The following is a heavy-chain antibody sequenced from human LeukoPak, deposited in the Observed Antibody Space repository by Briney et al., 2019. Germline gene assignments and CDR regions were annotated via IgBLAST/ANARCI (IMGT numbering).Heavy chain of an antibody. V-gene: IGHV3-15*01. J-gene: IGHJ4*02. CDR3: ITDKLRSGSYYTIFYY. Sequence: GGSLRLSCAASGFTFNDAWMSWVRQTPGKGLEWIGRIKTKTDGGTTDYAAPVKGRFTVSRDDSENTLYLQMNSLKTEDTAVYYCITDKLRSGSYYTIFYYWGQGALVTVSS. D-gene: IGHD3-10*01. CDR1: GFTFNDAW. CDR2: IKTKTDGGTT.